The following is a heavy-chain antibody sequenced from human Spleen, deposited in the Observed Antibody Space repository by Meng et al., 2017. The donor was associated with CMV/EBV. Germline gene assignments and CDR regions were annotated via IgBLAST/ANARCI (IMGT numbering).Heavy chain of an antibody. Sequence: ASVKVSCKVSEYTFTSYYMHWVRQAPGQGLEWMGIINPSGGSTSYAQKFQGRVTMTRATSTSTVYMELSSLRSEDTAVYYWARDHGGEYSRSLGASDYWGQGTLVTVSS. J-gene: IGHJ4*02. CDR3: ARDHGGEYSRSLGASDY. CDR1: EYTFTSYY. V-gene: IGHV1-46*01. D-gene: IGHD6-6*01. CDR2: INPSGGST.